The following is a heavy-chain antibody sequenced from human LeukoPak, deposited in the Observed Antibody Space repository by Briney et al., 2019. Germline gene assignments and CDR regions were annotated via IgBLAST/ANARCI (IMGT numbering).Heavy chain of an antibody. D-gene: IGHD3-16*02. CDR2: IYYSGSI. CDR3: ARGWYDYVWGSYRYTGGYYFDY. Sequence: SETLSLTCTVSGGSISSYYWSWIRQPPGKGLEWIGYIYYSGSINYNPSLKSRVTISVDTSKNQFSLKLSSVTAADTAVYYCARGWYDYVWGSYRYTGGYYFDYWGQGTLVTVSS. CDR1: GGSISSYY. J-gene: IGHJ4*02. V-gene: IGHV4-59*01.